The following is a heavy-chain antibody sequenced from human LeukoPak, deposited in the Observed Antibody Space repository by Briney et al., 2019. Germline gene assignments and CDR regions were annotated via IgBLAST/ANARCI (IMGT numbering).Heavy chain of an antibody. D-gene: IGHD2-15*01. CDR2: INHSGST. V-gene: IGHV4-34*01. J-gene: IGHJ6*02. CDR1: GGSFSGYY. Sequence: PSETLSLTCAVYGGSFSGYYWSWIRQPPGKGLEWIGEINHSGSTNYNPSLKSRVTISVDTSKNQFSLKLSSVTAADTAVYYCATPYCSGGSCYYYYGMDVWGQGTTVTVSS. CDR3: ATPYCSGGSCYYYYGMDV.